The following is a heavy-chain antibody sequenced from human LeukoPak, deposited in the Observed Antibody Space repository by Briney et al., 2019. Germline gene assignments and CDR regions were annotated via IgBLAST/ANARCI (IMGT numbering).Heavy chain of an antibody. Sequence: PGGSLRLSCAASGFTFSDYYMSWIRQAPGKGLEWVSYISSNGSTIYYADSVKGRFTISRDNAKNSLYLQMNSLRAEDTAVYYCARDFYDSSGFFDYWGQGTLVTVSS. CDR3: ARDFYDSSGFFDY. V-gene: IGHV3-11*04. J-gene: IGHJ4*02. CDR1: GFTFSDYY. CDR2: ISSNGSTI. D-gene: IGHD3-22*01.